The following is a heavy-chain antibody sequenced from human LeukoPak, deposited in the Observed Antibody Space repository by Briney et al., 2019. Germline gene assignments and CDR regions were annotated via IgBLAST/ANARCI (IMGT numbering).Heavy chain of an antibody. V-gene: IGHV3-23*01. CDR1: GFTFSSYA. J-gene: IGHJ4*02. CDR3: AKIPTEYQLLYRQEGDY. D-gene: IGHD2-2*02. CDR2: ISGGGGST. Sequence: GGSLRLSCAASGFTFSSYAMSWVRQAPGKGLEWVSAISGGGGSTYYADSVKGRFTISRDNSKNTLYLQMNSLRAEDTAVYYCAKIPTEYQLLYRQEGDYWGQGTLVTVSS.